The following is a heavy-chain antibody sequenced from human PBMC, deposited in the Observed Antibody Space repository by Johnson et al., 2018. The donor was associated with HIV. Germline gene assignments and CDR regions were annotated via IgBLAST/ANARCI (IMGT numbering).Heavy chain of an antibody. Sequence: VQLVESGGGLVQPGRSLRLSCAASGFTFDDYAMHWVRQVSGKGLEWVSGISWNSDNIGYADSVKGRFTISRDSAKNSLYLQMNSLRAEDTAFYYCAKGILCVIWSSDYATGAVDIWGQGTMVTVSS. D-gene: IGHD3-3*01. CDR1: GFTFDDYA. V-gene: IGHV3-9*01. CDR2: ISWNSDNI. CDR3: AKGILCVIWSSDYATGAVDI. J-gene: IGHJ3*02.